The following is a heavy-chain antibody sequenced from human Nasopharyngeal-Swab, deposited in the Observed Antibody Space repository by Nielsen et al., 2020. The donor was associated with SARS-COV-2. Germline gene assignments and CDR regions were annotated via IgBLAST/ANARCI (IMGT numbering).Heavy chain of an antibody. Sequence: WVRQAPGQGPEWMGIINPSGGRTSYAQKFQGRVTMTRDTSTSTVYMELSSLRSEDTAVYYCARDLGYSDYGGGFDYWGQGTLVTVSS. D-gene: IGHD4-11*01. V-gene: IGHV1-46*01. CDR3: ARDLGYSDYGGGFDY. J-gene: IGHJ4*02. CDR2: INPSGGRT.